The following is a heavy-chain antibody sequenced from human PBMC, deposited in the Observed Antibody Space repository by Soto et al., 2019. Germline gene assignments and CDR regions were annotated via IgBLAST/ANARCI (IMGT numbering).Heavy chain of an antibody. CDR3: ARDRKSLGFDY. CDR1: GDSISSGGYS. Sequence: QLQLQESGSGLVKPSQTLSLTCAVSGDSISSGGYSWSWIRQPPGKGLEWIGYIYHSGSTYYNPSLKSRVTISVDRSNNQFSLKLSSVTAADTAVYYCARDRKSLGFDYWGQGTLVTVSS. J-gene: IGHJ4*02. D-gene: IGHD3-16*01. V-gene: IGHV4-30-2*01. CDR2: IYHSGST.